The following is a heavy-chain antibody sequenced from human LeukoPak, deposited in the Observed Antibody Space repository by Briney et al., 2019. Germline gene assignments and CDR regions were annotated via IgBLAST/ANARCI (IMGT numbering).Heavy chain of an antibody. CDR2: IRYDGSNK. CDR1: GFTFSSYG. Sequence: GGSLRLSCAASGFTFSSYGMHWVRQAPGKGLEWVAFIRYDGSNKYYADSVKGRFTISRDNSKNTLYLQMNSLRAEDTAVYYCARDVSSYNNVYYYYMDVWGKGTTVTVSS. D-gene: IGHD4-11*01. V-gene: IGHV3-30*02. J-gene: IGHJ6*03. CDR3: ARDVSSYNNVYYYYMDV.